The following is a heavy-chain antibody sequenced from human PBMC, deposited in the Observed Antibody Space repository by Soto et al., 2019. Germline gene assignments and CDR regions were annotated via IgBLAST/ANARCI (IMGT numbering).Heavy chain of an antibody. CDR3: TGAPEQRPIDY. V-gene: IGHV3-74*01. J-gene: IGHJ4*02. CDR1: GFTLSDYW. D-gene: IGHD6-19*01. Sequence: PGGSLRLSCTASGFTLSDYWMHWVRQVPGKGLLWVSRISVDGGSTTYADSVKGRFTISRDNAKNTLYLQMDTLRAEDTAIYYCTGAPEQRPIDYWGQGSLVTVSS. CDR2: ISVDGGST.